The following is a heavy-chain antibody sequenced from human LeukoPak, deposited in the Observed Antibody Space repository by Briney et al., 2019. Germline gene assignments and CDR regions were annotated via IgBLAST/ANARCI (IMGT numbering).Heavy chain of an antibody. V-gene: IGHV4-59*01. D-gene: IGHD3-22*01. CDR1: GGSISSYY. CDR3: AREASSGSGSFDI. Sequence: SETLSLTCTVSGGSISSYYWSWIRQPPGKGLEWIGYIHYSGSTNYNPSLKSRVTISVDTSKNQFSLKLSSVTAADTAVYYCAREASSGSGSFDIWGQGTMVTVSS. CDR2: IHYSGST. J-gene: IGHJ3*02.